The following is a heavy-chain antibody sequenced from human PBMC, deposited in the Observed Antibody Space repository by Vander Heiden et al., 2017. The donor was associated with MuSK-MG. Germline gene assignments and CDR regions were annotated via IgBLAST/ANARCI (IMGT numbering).Heavy chain of an antibody. D-gene: IGHD2-8*02. V-gene: IGHV3-15*01. Sequence: DVPLVESGRGLVKPGGSHRLSCVGSGFTFRNGGMSWVRQDPGKGLEWVGHIKSKTDGVTEDYETPVKGRFSISRDDSKDTLYLQMNSLRTEDAAIDYCATITAGNTGPIDWGQGALGTVSS. CDR2: IKSKTDGVTE. J-gene: IGHJ4*02. CDR1: GFTFRNGG. CDR3: ATITAGNTGPID.